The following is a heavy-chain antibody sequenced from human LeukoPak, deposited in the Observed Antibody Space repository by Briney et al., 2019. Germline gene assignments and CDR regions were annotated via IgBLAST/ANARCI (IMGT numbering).Heavy chain of an antibody. CDR1: GYTLTELS. Sequence: ASVKVSCKVSGYTLTELSMHWVRQAPGKGLEWMGGFDPEDGETINAQKFQGRVTMTEDTSTDTAYMELSSLRSEDTAVYYCATDGLDYYGSGSYHFAENWGQGTLVTVSS. V-gene: IGHV1-24*01. CDR2: FDPEDGET. D-gene: IGHD3-10*01. J-gene: IGHJ4*02. CDR3: ATDGLDYYGSGSYHFAEN.